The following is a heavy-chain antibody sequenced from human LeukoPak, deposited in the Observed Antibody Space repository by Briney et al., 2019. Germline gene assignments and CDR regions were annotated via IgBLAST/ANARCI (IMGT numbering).Heavy chain of an antibody. J-gene: IGHJ4*02. CDR2: ISGVGGTT. D-gene: IGHD6-13*01. CDR3: AKTYSNSWSTEY. V-gene: IGHV3-23*01. Sequence: PGGSLRLSFAASGFTFSSYGMSWVRQAPGKGLEWVSAISGVGGTTYYADSVKGRFTISRDNSKNTLYLQMNSLRAEDTAVYYCAKTYSNSWSTEYWGQGTLVTVSS. CDR1: GFTFSSYG.